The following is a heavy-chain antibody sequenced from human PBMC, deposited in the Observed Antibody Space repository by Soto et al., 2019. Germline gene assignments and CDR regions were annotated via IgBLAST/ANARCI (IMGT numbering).Heavy chain of an antibody. Sequence: QVQLQESGPGLVKPSETLSLTCTVSGGSISSYYWSWIRQPPGKGLEWIGYIYYSGSTHYNPSLKSRVTISVDTSKNQFSLKLSSVTAADTAVYYCARDVFYCSSTSCYYSAFDIWGQGTMVTVSS. V-gene: IGHV4-59*01. CDR1: GGSISSYY. D-gene: IGHD2-2*01. CDR2: IYYSGST. J-gene: IGHJ3*02. CDR3: ARDVFYCSSTSCYYSAFDI.